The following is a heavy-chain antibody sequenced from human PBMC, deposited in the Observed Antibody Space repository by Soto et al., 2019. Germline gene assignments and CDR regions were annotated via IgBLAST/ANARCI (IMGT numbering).Heavy chain of an antibody. CDR3: ATLQTYPIFGPYNWFDP. D-gene: IGHD3-3*01. Sequence: QVQLQESGPGLVKPSATLSLTCAVSGVSISSNNWWSWVRQPPGKGLEWIGEIYHSGSTNYNPSLKXRXTXSLXKSKNQFSLKLSSMTAADTAVYYCATLQTYPIFGPYNWFDPWGQGTLVTVSS. CDR1: GVSISSNNW. J-gene: IGHJ5*02. CDR2: IYHSGST. V-gene: IGHV4-4*02.